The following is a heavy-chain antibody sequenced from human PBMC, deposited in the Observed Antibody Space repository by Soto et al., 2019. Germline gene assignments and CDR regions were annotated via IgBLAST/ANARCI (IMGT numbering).Heavy chain of an antibody. V-gene: IGHV1-69*12. D-gene: IGHD1-20*01. J-gene: IGHJ4*02. CDR2: IIPIFGTA. CDR1: GGTFSSYA. CDR3: ASGGLTGTKGQDY. Sequence: QVQLVQSGAEVKKPGSSVKVSCKASGGTFSSYAISWVRQAPGQGLEWMGVIIPIFGTANYAQNFQGRVTITEAESTSTAYMELSSLRSEDTAVYYCASGGLTGTKGQDYWGQGTLVTVSS.